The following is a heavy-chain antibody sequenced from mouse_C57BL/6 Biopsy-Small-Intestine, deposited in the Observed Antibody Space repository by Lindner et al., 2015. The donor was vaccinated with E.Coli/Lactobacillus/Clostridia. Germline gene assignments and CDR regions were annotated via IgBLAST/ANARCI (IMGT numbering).Heavy chain of an antibody. Sequence: VQLQESGPELVKPGASVKISCKASGYAFSSSWMNWVKQRPGKGLEWIGRIYPGDGDTNYNGKFKGKATLTADKSSSTAYMQLSSLTSEDSAVYFCARSLTHGAYWGHGTLVTVSA. V-gene: IGHV1-82*01. CDR3: ARSLTHGAY. D-gene: IGHD6-1*01. CDR2: IYPGDGDT. J-gene: IGHJ3*01. CDR1: GYAFSSSW.